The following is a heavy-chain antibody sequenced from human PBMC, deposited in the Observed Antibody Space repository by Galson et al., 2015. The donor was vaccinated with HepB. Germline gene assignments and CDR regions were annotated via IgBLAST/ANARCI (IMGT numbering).Heavy chain of an antibody. D-gene: IGHD6-13*01. CDR3: AKDSSSWFAGTFDS. CDR1: GFTFSSYG. J-gene: IGHJ4*02. CDR2: ISYDGNNK. V-gene: IGHV3-30*18. Sequence: SLRLSCAASGFTFSSYGMHWVRQAPGKGLEWVAVISYDGNNKYYADSVKGRFTTSRDNSKKTLHLQMNTLGAEDTAVYYCAKDSSSWFAGTFDSWGQGTLVTVSS.